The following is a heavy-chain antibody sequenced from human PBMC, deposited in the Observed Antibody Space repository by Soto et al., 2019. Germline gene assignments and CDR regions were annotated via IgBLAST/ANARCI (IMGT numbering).Heavy chain of an antibody. CDR2: IIPIFGTA. Sequence: GASVKVSCKASGGTLSSYAISWVRQAPGQGLEWMGGIIPIFGTANYAQKFQGRVTITADESTSTAYMELSSLRSEDTAVYYCARRGYCSGGSCSRTNWFDPWGQGTLVTVSS. J-gene: IGHJ5*02. CDR1: GGTLSSYA. CDR3: ARRGYCSGGSCSRTNWFDP. D-gene: IGHD2-15*01. V-gene: IGHV1-69*13.